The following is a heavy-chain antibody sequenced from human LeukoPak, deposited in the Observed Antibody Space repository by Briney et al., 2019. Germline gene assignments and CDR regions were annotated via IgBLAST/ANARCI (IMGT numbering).Heavy chain of an antibody. J-gene: IGHJ5*02. CDR1: GYTFTGYY. CDR2: INPNSGGT. CDR3: ARVAIVVVVAAQYNWFDP. V-gene: IGHV1-2*02. D-gene: IGHD2-15*01. Sequence: ASVKVSCKASGYTFTGYYMRWVRQAPGQGLEWMGWINPNSGGTNYAQKFQGRVTMTRDTSISTAYMELSRLRSDDTAVYYCARVAIVVVVAAQYNWFDPWGQGTLVTVSS.